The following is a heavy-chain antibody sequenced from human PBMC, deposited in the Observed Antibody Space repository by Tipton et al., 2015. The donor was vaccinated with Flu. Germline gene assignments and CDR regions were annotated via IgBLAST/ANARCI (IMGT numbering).Heavy chain of an antibody. CDR3: AREPSSDYGMDV. CDR2: IYQSGTT. Sequence: LRLSCTVSGHSISSGYYWGWIRQPPGKGLEWIGSIYQSGTTYYNPSLKSRVTISVDTSRNQFSLKLSSVTAADTAVYYCAREPSSDYGMDVWGQGTTVTVS. CDR1: GHSISSGYY. J-gene: IGHJ6*02. V-gene: IGHV4-38-2*02.